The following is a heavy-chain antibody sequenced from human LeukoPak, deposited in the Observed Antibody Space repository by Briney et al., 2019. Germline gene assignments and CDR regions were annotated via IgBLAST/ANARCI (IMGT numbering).Heavy chain of an antibody. Sequence: PGGSLRLSCAASGFTFSDYYMSWIRQAPGKGLEWVSYISSSSSYTNYADSVKGRFTISRDNSKNTLFLQMDTLRAEDTAVYYCARHSTGSVDYWGQGTLVTVSS. D-gene: IGHD2/OR15-2a*01. J-gene: IGHJ4*02. CDR1: GFTFSDYY. CDR2: ISSSSSYT. CDR3: ARHSTGSVDY. V-gene: IGHV3-11*06.